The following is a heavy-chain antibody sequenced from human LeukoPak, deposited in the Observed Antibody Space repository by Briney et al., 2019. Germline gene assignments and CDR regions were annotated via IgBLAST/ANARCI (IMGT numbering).Heavy chain of an antibody. Sequence: SETLSLTCTVSGGSISSYYWSWIRQPPGKGLEWIGYIYYSGSTNYNPSLKSRVTISVDTSKNQFSLKLSSVTAADTAVYYCARGKIVVVPAASYYYGMDVWGQGTTVTVSS. J-gene: IGHJ6*02. D-gene: IGHD2-2*01. CDR3: ARGKIVVVPAASYYYGMDV. CDR2: IYYSGST. CDR1: GGSISSYY. V-gene: IGHV4-59*01.